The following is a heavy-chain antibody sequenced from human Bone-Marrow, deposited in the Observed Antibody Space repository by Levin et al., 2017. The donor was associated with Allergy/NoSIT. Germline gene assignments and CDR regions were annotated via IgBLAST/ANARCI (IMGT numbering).Heavy chain of an antibody. J-gene: IGHJ4*02. D-gene: IGHD3-10*01. V-gene: IGHV4-61*01. CDR1: GASVSNANYY. CDR2: IYFDGGA. CDR3: ARGTNYYGSGDY. Sequence: RASETLSLTCSVSGASVSNANYYWTWIRQPPGETLENIGHIYFDGGAHYNPSLSGRVTMSVDTSRNQFSLHLASLTAADAAVYYCARGTNYYGSGDYWGQGILVTVSS.